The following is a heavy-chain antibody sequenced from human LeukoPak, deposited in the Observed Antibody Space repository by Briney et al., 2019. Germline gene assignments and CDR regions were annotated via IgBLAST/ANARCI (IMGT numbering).Heavy chain of an antibody. V-gene: IGHV1-8*01. D-gene: IGHD2-2*01. CDR3: VREASSDYYFYYMDV. CDR2: MNPNNGNR. CDR1: GYTFTSYE. J-gene: IGHJ6*03. Sequence: ASVKVSCKASGYTFTSYEITWVRQATGQGLEWMGWMNPNNGNRGYAQKFQGRVTMTRNTSISTAYMELSSLRSEDTAVYYCVREASSDYYFYYMDVWGKGTTVTVPS.